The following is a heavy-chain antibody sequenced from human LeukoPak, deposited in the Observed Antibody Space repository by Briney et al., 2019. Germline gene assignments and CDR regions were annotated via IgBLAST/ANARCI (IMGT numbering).Heavy chain of an antibody. Sequence: PGGSLRLSCAASGFTFSSYGMHWVRQAPGKGLEWVAVIWYDGSNKYYADSVKGRFTISRENSKNTLYLQMNSLRAEDTAVYYCARDSSSWYGVDWFDPWGQGTLVTVSS. CDR3: ARDSSSWYGVDWFDP. J-gene: IGHJ5*02. D-gene: IGHD6-13*01. V-gene: IGHV3-33*01. CDR2: IWYDGSNK. CDR1: GFTFSSYG.